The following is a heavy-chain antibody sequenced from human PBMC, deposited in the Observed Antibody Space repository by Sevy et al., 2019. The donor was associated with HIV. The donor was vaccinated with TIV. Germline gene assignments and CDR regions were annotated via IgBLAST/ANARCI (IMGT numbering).Heavy chain of an antibody. J-gene: IGHJ2*01. CDR2: IWYDGRTE. V-gene: IGHV3-33*06. CDR3: AKHYLHDIAAGWYFDL. Sequence: GGSLRLSCVASGFTFRSFSMHWVRQAPGKGLEWVAAIWYDGRTERYADSVQGRFTISRDNSKNTLYLQVNSLRVEDTAVYYCAKHYLHDIAAGWYFDLWGRGTLVTVSS. CDR1: GFTFRSFS. D-gene: IGHD6-6*01.